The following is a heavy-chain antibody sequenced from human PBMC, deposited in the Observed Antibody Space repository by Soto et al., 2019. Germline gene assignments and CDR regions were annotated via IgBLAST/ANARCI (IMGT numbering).Heavy chain of an antibody. CDR3: ARIPCGNYYTENFFDP. D-gene: IGHD3-22*01. V-gene: IGHV2-70*01. CDR1: GFSLTTNGMC. Sequence: ESGPTLVNPTQTLTLTCTFSGFSLTTNGMCLSWIRQPPGKALEWLALIDWDDNTYYSTSLNNRLTLSKDTSKNQVVLLVRHMGPVDTATYYCARIPCGNYYTENFFDPWGQGIPVT. CDR2: IDWDDNT. J-gene: IGHJ5*02.